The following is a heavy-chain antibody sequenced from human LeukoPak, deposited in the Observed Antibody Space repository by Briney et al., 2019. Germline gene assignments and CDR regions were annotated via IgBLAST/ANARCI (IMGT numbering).Heavy chain of an antibody. CDR3: ARDRDFPRDQFDY. CDR1: GFTFSSYS. J-gene: IGHJ4*02. D-gene: IGHD2-21*02. V-gene: IGHV3-21*04. Sequence: GGSLRLSCAASGFTFSSYSMNWVRQAPGKGLEWVSSISSSSSYMYYADSVKGRFTISRDNSKNTVYLQMKSLRAEDTAVYFCARDRDFPRDQFDYWGQGTLVTVSS. CDR2: ISSSSSYM.